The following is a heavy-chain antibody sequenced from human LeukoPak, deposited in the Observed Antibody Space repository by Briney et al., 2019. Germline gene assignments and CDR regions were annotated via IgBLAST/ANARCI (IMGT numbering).Heavy chain of an antibody. Sequence: GGSLRLSCAASGFTFSSYWMSWVRQAPGKGLEWVANIKQDGSEKYYVDSVEGRFTISRDNAKNSLYLQMNSLRAEDTAVYYCARDYYDYVWGSYRYTFDYWGQGTLVTVSS. CDR1: GFTFSSYW. CDR2: IKQDGSEK. V-gene: IGHV3-7*01. D-gene: IGHD3-16*02. CDR3: ARDYYDYVWGSYRYTFDY. J-gene: IGHJ4*02.